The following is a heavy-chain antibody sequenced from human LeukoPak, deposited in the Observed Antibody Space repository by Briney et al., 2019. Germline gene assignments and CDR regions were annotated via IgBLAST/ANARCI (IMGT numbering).Heavy chain of an antibody. CDR3: ARATVTIRSAKWYFDY. V-gene: IGHV4-31*03. J-gene: IGHJ4*02. D-gene: IGHD4-17*01. CDR2: MYYRGTT. Sequence: TSQTLSLTRTVSGGSISSGYYWGWIRQHPGKGLEWIGYMYYRGTTYYNPSLKSRLTISIDTSKNQFSLKLSSVTAADTAVYYCARATVTIRSAKWYFDYWGQGTLVTVSS. CDR1: GGSISSGYY.